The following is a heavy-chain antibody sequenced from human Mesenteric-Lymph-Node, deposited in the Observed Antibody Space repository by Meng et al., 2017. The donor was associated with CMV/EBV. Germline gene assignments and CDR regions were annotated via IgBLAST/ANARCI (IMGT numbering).Heavy chain of an antibody. D-gene: IGHD6-6*01. J-gene: IGHJ6*02. CDR3: ARVPYSSSGPYYYYYGMDV. Sequence: GESLKISCAASGFTFSDYYMSWIRQAPGKGLEWVSYISGSGGSTYYADSVKGRFTISRDNSKNTLYLQMNSLRAEDTAVYYCARVPYSSSGPYYYYYGMDVWGQGTTVTVSS. V-gene: IGHV3-11*01. CDR1: GFTFSDYY. CDR2: ISGSGGST.